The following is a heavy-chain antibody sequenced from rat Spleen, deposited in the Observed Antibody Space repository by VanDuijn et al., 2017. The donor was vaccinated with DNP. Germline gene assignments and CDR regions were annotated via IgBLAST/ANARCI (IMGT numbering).Heavy chain of an antibody. J-gene: IGHJ3*01. Sequence: QVQLQQSGAELAKPGSSVMISCRASGYTFTTYYIGWMKQTTRQGLEFIGYINTGSGGTNYNEKFKGKATLTVDKSSSTAFMQLSSLTPDDSAVYYCARWVGARFAYWGQGTLVTVSS. CDR1: GYTFTTYY. CDR2: INTGSGGT. CDR3: ARWVGARFAY. V-gene: IGHV1-43*01. D-gene: IGHD4-3*01.